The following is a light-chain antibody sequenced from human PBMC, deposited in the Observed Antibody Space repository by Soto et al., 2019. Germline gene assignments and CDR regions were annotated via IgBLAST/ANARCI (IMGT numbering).Light chain of an antibody. Sequence: QSALTQPPSVSGSPGQSVTISCTGTSYDVGSYNRVSWYQQPPGTAPKLMIYEVIYRSSGVPDRFSGSKSGNTASLTISGLQAEDEADYYCSSYTSSNTVVFGGGTKLTVL. V-gene: IGLV2-18*02. J-gene: IGLJ2*01. CDR3: SSYTSSNTVV. CDR2: EVI. CDR1: SYDVGSYNR.